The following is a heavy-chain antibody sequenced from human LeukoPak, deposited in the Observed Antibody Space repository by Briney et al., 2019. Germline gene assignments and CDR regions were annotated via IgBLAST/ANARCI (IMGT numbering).Heavy chain of an antibody. Sequence: GRSLRLSCAASGFTFSSYGMHWVRQAPGKGLEWVAVIWYDGSNKYYADSVKGRFTISRDNSKNTLYLQMNSLRAEDTAVYYCARDGCSGGSCNYCYYGMDVWGQGTTVTVSS. CDR3: ARDGCSGGSCNYCYYGMDV. CDR2: IWYDGSNK. J-gene: IGHJ6*02. D-gene: IGHD2-15*01. CDR1: GFTFSSYG. V-gene: IGHV3-33*01.